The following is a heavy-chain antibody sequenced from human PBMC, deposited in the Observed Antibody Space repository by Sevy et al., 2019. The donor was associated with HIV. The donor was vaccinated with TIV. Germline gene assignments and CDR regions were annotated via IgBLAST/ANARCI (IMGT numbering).Heavy chain of an antibody. D-gene: IGHD6-13*01. Sequence: GGSLRLSCAASGFTFSSYAMHWVRQAPGKGLEWVAVISYDGRNKYYADSVKGRFTISRDNSKNTLYLQMNSLRAEDTAVYYCARGRIAAAGTLDWFDPWGQGTLVTVSS. V-gene: IGHV3-30*04. CDR1: GFTFSSYA. CDR3: ARGRIAAAGTLDWFDP. J-gene: IGHJ5*02. CDR2: ISYDGRNK.